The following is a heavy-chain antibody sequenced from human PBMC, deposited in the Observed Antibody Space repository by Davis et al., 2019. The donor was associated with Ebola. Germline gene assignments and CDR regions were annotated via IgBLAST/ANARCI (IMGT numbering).Heavy chain of an antibody. D-gene: IGHD2-8*01. V-gene: IGHV3-66*01. CDR2: IYGGGTT. CDR3: AREIANGHHGMDV. CDR1: GFLVSNNY. Sequence: GGSLRLSCVVSGFLVSNNYMSWVRQAPGRGLEWISLIYGGGTTYYADSVKGRFTISRDNAKNSLYLHLHSVRAEDTAIYYCAREIANGHHGMDVWGQGTTITVSS. J-gene: IGHJ6*02.